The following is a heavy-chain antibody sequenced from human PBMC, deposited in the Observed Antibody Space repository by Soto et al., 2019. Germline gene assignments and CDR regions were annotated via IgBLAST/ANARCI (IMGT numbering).Heavy chain of an antibody. D-gene: IGHD3-22*01. CDR1: GFTFISSA. J-gene: IGHJ4*02. V-gene: IGHV1-58*01. Sequence: SVKVSCKASGFTFISSAVQWVRQARGQRLEWIGWIVVVSGNTNYAQKFQERVTITRDMSTSTAYMELSSLRSEDAAVYYCAADYYDTNGYYYDYWGQGTLVTVSS. CDR2: IVVVSGNT. CDR3: AADYYDTNGYYYDY.